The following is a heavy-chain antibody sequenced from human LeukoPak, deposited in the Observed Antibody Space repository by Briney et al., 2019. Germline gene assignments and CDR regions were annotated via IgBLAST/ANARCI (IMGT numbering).Heavy chain of an antibody. J-gene: IGHJ4*02. CDR3: AKGGSSSWNS. V-gene: IGHV3-23*01. Sequence: GGSLRLSCAASGFTFSSYALSWFRQAPGKGPEWVSAISDNGVRTYYADSVKGRFTISRDNSKNTLYLQMNSLRTEDTAVYYCAKGGSSSWNSWGQGTLVTVSS. D-gene: IGHD6-13*01. CDR2: ISDNGVRT. CDR1: GFTFSSYA.